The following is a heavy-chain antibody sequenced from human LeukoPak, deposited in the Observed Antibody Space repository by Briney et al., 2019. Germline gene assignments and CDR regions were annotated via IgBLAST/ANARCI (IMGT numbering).Heavy chain of an antibody. CDR2: IYYSGST. V-gene: IGHV4-59*12. Sequence: SETLSLTCTVSGGSCSNYYWSWVRQAPGKGLEWIGYIYYSGSTNYNPSLKSRVTISLDSSKNHFSLSLSSVTAADTAVYYCARDAGAAAAFYYFDFWGQGTLVTVSS. D-gene: IGHD6-13*01. CDR1: GGSCSNYY. CDR3: ARDAGAAAAFYYFDF. J-gene: IGHJ4*02.